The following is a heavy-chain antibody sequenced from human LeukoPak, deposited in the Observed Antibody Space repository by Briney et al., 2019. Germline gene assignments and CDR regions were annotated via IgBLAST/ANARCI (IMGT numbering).Heavy chain of an antibody. D-gene: IGHD3-16*01. J-gene: IGHJ4*02. Sequence: PSETLSLTCTVSGGSISSYYWSWIRQPPGKGLEWIGYIYYSGSTNYNPSLKSRVTISVDTSKNQFSLKLSSVTAADTAVYYCARAGECEVLPFPFDYWGQGTLVTVSS. CDR2: IYYSGST. CDR1: GGSISSYY. CDR3: ARAGECEVLPFPFDY. V-gene: IGHV4-59*01.